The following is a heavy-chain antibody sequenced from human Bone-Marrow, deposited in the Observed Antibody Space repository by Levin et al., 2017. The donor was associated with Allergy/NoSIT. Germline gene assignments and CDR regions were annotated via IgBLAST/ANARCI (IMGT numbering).Heavy chain of an antibody. Sequence: RSSETLSLTCTVSGGSITTGSYYWGWIRQSAGKGLEWIGRVSVRGTTSYNPSLASRVTVSVDTATNQFSLKLRSVTAADTAMYYCAKEGRQSMDSWFHPWGQGTLVAVSS. D-gene: IGHD4-11*01. CDR3: AKEGRQSMDSWFHP. J-gene: IGHJ5*02. CDR1: GGSITTGSYY. CDR2: VSVRGTT. V-gene: IGHV4-61*02.